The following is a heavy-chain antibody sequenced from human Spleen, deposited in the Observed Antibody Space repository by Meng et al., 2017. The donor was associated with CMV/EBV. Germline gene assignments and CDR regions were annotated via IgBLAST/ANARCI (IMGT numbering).Heavy chain of an antibody. CDR2: INSDGSSA. Sequence: GGSLRLSCAASGFTFSSYWMHWVRQAPGKGLVWVSRINSDGSSASYADFVKGRFTISRDNAKNTLYLQMNSLRAEDTAVHYCTGIGSTSFGPMDVWGQGTTVTVSS. D-gene: IGHD2-2*01. CDR1: GFTFSSYW. J-gene: IGHJ6*02. V-gene: IGHV3-74*01. CDR3: TGIGSTSFGPMDV.